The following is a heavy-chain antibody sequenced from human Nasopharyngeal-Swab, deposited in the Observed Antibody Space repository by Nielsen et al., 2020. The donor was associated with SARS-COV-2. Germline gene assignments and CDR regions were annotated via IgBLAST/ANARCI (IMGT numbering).Heavy chain of an antibody. J-gene: IGHJ4*02. CDR3: AKDRQLWSNDFDY. V-gene: IGHV3-30*02. CDR1: GFTFTSHG. D-gene: IGHD5-18*01. CDR2: IRNDGSNK. Sequence: GGSLSLSCAASGFTFTSHGMYWVRQAPGEGLDWVAFIRNDGSNKNYADSVKGRFTISRDNSKNTLYLQMNSLRAEDTAMYYCAKDRQLWSNDFDYWGQGTLVTVSS.